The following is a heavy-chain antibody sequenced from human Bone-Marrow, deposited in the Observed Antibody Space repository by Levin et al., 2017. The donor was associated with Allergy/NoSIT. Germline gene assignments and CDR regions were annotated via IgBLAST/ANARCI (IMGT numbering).Heavy chain of an antibody. CDR2: ISGSGGST. CDR3: AKDPLLRFLECPDY. V-gene: IGHV3-23*01. D-gene: IGHD3-3*01. J-gene: IGHJ4*02. Sequence: TGGSLRLSCAASGFTFSSYAMSWVRQAPGKGLEWVSAISGSGGSTYYADSVKGRFTISRDNSKNTLYLQMNSLRAEDTAVYYCAKDPLLRFLECPDYWGQGTLVTVSS. CDR1: GFTFSSYA.